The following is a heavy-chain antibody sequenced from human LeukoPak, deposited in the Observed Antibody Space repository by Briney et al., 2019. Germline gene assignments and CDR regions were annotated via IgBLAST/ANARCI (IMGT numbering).Heavy chain of an antibody. D-gene: IGHD3-3*01. V-gene: IGHV1-69*04. CDR1: GGTFSSYA. J-gene: IGHJ6*02. CDR2: IIPILGKA. CDR3: ARAGSYYDFWSGQYYGMDV. Sequence: SVKVSCKASGGTFSSYAISWVRQAPGQGLEWMGRIIPILGKANYAQKFQGRVTITADKSTSTAYMELSSLRSEDTAVYYCARAGSYYDFWSGQYYGMDVWGQGTTVTVSS.